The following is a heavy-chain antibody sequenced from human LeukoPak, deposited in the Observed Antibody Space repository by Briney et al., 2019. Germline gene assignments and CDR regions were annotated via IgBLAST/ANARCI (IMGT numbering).Heavy chain of an antibody. D-gene: IGHD3-10*01. J-gene: IGHJ3*01. Sequence: ASVKVSCKASGYTFSTYGISWVRQAPGQGLEWMGWISAYKGNTYYAQKLQGRVTMTTDTSTSTAYMELRCLRSDDTAIYYCARDLYYYGSGSYYDVFDVWGQGTMVTVSS. V-gene: IGHV1-18*01. CDR2: ISAYKGNT. CDR3: ARDLYYYGSGSYYDVFDV. CDR1: GYTFSTYG.